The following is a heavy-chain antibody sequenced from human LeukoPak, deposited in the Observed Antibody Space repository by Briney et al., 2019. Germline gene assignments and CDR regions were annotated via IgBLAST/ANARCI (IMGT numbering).Heavy chain of an antibody. J-gene: IGHJ5*02. V-gene: IGHV4-31*03. CDR3: ARVSPRGWFDP. CDR2: IYYSGGT. D-gene: IGHD3-10*01. CDR1: GGSISSGGYY. Sequence: SETLSLTCTVSGGSISSGGYYWSWIRQHPGKGLEWIGYIYYSGGTYYNPSLKSRVTISVDTSKNQFSLKLSSVTAADTAVYYCARVSPRGWFDPWGQGTLVTVSS.